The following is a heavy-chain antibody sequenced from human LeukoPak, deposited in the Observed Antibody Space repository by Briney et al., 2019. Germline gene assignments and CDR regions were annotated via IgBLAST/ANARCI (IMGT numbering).Heavy chain of an antibody. CDR3: ARVGGIAVAADY. V-gene: IGHV3-21*01. J-gene: IGHJ4*02. Sequence: PGGSLRLSCAASGFTFSSYSMNWVRQAPEKGLESVSSISSSSRYIYYADSVKGRFTISRDNAKNSLYLQMNSLRAEDTAVYYCARVGGIAVAADYWGQGTLVTVSS. CDR1: GFTFSSYS. D-gene: IGHD6-19*01. CDR2: ISSSSRYI.